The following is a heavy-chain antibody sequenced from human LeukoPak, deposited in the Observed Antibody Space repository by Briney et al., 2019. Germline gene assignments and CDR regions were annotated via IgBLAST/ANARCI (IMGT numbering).Heavy chain of an antibody. Sequence: GGSLRLPCAASGFTFSDYYMSWIRQAPGKGLEWVSYISSSGSTIYYADSVKGRFTISRDNAKNSLYLQMNSLRAEDTAVYYCARTVSYYYDSSGYYYWGQGTLVTVSS. CDR2: ISSSGSTI. V-gene: IGHV3-11*01. CDR1: GFTFSDYY. J-gene: IGHJ4*02. CDR3: ARTVSYYYDSSGYYY. D-gene: IGHD3-22*01.